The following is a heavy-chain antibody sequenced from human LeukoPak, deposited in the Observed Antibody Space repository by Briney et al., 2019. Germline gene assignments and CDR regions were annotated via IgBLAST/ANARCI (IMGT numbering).Heavy chain of an antibody. J-gene: IGHJ4*02. CDR2: IYHSGST. CDR1: GGSISSGGYY. V-gene: IGHV4-30-2*01. Sequence: PSETLSLTCTVSGGSISSGGYYWSWIRQPPGKGLEWIGYIYHSGSTYYNPSLKSRVTISVDRSKNQFSLKLSSVTAADTAVYYCARASEYYGSGSYYKALDYWGQGTLVTVSS. CDR3: ARASEYYGSGSYYKALDY. D-gene: IGHD3-10*01.